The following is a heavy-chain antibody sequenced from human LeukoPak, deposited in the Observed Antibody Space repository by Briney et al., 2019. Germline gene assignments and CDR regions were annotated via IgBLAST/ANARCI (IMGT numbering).Heavy chain of an antibody. J-gene: IGHJ4*02. CDR2: INPNSGGT. Sequence: GASVKVSCKASGYTFTGYYMHWVRQAPGQGLEWMGWINPNSGGTNYAQKSQGRVTMTRDTSISTAYMELSRLRSDDTAVYYCARELNYDSSGYYFDYWGQGTLVTVSS. CDR3: ARELNYDSSGYYFDY. CDR1: GYTFTGYY. D-gene: IGHD3-22*01. V-gene: IGHV1-2*02.